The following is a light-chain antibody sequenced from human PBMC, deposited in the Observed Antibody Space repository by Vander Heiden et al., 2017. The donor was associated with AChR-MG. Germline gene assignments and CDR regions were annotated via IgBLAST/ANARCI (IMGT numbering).Light chain of an antibody. J-gene: IGKJ5*01. Sequence: HLTQSLSSLSASVGDRVTITCRASQGISSYLAWYQQKPGKAPKLLIYAASTLQSGVPSRFSGSGSGTDFTLTISSLQPEDFATYYCQQLNSFLTTFGPGTRLEIK. CDR1: QGISSY. CDR3: QQLNSFLTT. CDR2: AAS. V-gene: IGKV1-9*01.